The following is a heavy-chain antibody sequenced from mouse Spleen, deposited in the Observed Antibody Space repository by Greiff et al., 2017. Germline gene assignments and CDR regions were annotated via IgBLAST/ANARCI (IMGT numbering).Heavy chain of an antibody. CDR1: GFTFSSYA. Sequence: EVQLVESGGGLAKLGGSLKLSCAASGFTFSSYAMSWVRQTPEKRLEWVATISSGGGNTYYPDSVKGRFTISRDTAKNTLYLQMSSLTSEDTAMSVRAREGRRQDYDGTMDYWGQGTSVPVSS. CDR3: AREGRRQDYDGTMDY. CDR2: ISSGGGNT. J-gene: IGHJ4*01. D-gene: IGHD1-1*01. V-gene: IGHV5-9-3*01.